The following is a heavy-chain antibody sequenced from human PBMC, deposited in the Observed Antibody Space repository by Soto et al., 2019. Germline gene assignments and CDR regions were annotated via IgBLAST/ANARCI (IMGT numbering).Heavy chain of an antibody. CDR3: ARDYDSIGNWFDP. Sequence: PSETLSLTCTVSGGSISSYYWSWIRQPPGKGLEWIGYIYYSGSTNYNPSLKSRVTISVDTSKNQFSLKLSSVTAADTAVYYCARDYDSIGNWFDPWGQGTLVTVS. D-gene: IGHD3-3*01. V-gene: IGHV4-59*01. J-gene: IGHJ5*02. CDR1: GGSISSYY. CDR2: IYYSGST.